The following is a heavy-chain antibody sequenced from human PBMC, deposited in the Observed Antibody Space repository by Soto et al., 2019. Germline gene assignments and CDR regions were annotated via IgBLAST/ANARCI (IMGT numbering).Heavy chain of an antibody. Sequence: QVQLVQSGAEVKKPGASVKVSCKASAYRFTSYGVIWVRQAPGQGPAWMGWISAYNGNTNYAQKLQDRVTMTTDTSTNTAYMELRSLRSDDTAVYYCATFDRRGYYYDYWGQGTLVTVSS. V-gene: IGHV1-18*04. CDR3: ATFDRRGYYYDY. D-gene: IGHD3-22*01. J-gene: IGHJ4*02. CDR1: AYRFTSYG. CDR2: ISAYNGNT.